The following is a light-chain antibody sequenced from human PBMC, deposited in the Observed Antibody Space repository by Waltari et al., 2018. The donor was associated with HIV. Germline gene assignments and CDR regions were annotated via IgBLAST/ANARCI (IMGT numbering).Light chain of an antibody. CDR1: SSNIGAGYD. J-gene: IGLJ2*01. CDR2: GTR. CDR3: QSYDSSLSPVV. V-gene: IGLV1-40*01. Sequence: QSVLTQPPSVSGAPGQRVTISCTGSSSNIGAGYDVHWYQQLPGTAPKLLIYGTRNRPSGVPDRFSGSKSGTSASLAITGLQAEDEADYYCQSYDSSLSPVVFGGGTKLTVL.